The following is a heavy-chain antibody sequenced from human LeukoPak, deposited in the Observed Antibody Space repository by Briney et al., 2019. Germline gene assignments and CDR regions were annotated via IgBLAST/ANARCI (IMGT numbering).Heavy chain of an antibody. Sequence: PSETLSLICTASGGSISTYYWSWIRQPAGKGPEWIGRTNTNGNTNYNPSLKSRVTMSVDTSKTHFSLNLSSVTAADSAVYYCARERLGFRVDVWGKGTMVTVSS. D-gene: IGHD6-25*01. V-gene: IGHV4-4*07. J-gene: IGHJ6*04. CDR3: ARERLGFRVDV. CDR2: TNTNGNT. CDR1: GGSISTYY.